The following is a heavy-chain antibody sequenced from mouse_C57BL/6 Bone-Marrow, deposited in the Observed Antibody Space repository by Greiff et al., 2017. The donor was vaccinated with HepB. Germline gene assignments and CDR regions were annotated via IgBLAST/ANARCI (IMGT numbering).Heavy chain of an antibody. Sequence: EVKLMESGPELVKPGASVKMSCKASGYTFTDYNMHWVKQSHGKSLEWIGYINPNNGGTSYNQKFKGKATLTVNKSSSTAYMELRSLTSEDSAVYYCARGAYYSNYVAMDYWGQGTSVTVSS. CDR3: ARGAYYSNYVAMDY. D-gene: IGHD2-5*01. CDR1: GYTFTDYN. V-gene: IGHV1-22*01. CDR2: INPNNGGT. J-gene: IGHJ4*01.